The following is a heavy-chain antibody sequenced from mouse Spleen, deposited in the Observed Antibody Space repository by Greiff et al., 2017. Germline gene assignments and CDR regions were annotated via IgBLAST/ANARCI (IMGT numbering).Heavy chain of an antibody. CDR3: ARKWDYYGSSYFDY. V-gene: IGHV1-82*01. CDR1: GYAFSSSW. Sequence: QVQLQQSGPELVKPGASVKISCKASGYAFSSSWMNWVKQRPGKGLEWIGRIYPGVGDTNYNGKFKGKATLTADKSSSTAYMQLSSLTSEDSAVYFCARKWDYYGSSYFDYWGQGTTLTVSS. J-gene: IGHJ2*01. D-gene: IGHD1-1*01. CDR2: IYPGVGDT.